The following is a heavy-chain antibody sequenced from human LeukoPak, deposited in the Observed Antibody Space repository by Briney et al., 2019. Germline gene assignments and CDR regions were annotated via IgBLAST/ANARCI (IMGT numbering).Heavy chain of an antibody. CDR1: GVTFSGHS. V-gene: IGHV3-33*08. CDR2: IWYDGSDK. J-gene: IGHJ1*01. Sequence: PGGSLRLSCAASGVTFSGHSMHWVRQAPGKGLEWVAVIWYDGSDKYYADSVKGRITISRDNSKNTLYLQMNSLRAEDTAVYYCARGKRRDGYWAYFQHWGQGTLVTVSS. D-gene: IGHD5-24*01. CDR3: ARGKRRDGYWAYFQH.